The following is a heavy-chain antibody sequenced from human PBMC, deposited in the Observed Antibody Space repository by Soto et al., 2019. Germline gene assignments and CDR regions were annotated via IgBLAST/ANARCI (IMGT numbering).Heavy chain of an antibody. V-gene: IGHV4-59*08. Sequence: PSETLSLTCTVSGGSISSYYWSWIRRPPGKGLEWIGYIYYSGSTNYNPSLKSRVTISVDTSKNQFSLKLSSVTAADTAVYYCARRWGRAFDYWGKGTLVTVAS. CDR2: IYYSGST. CDR1: GGSISSYY. CDR3: ARRWGRAFDY. D-gene: IGHD1-26*01. J-gene: IGHJ4*02.